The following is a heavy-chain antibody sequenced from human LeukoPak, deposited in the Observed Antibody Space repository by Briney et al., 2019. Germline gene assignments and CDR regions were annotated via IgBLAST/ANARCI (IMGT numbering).Heavy chain of an antibody. CDR1: GGSVSNYY. J-gene: IGHJ5*02. Sequence: PSETLSLTCTVSGGSVSNYYWSWIRHPPGKTLELIGYIYHTGTTIYSPSLMSRLTISVNTSKNQFFLKLTSVTAADTAMYYCARFMSLQGLDPWGQGTLVTVSS. CDR2: IYHTGTT. V-gene: IGHV4-59*02. CDR3: ARFMSLQGLDP.